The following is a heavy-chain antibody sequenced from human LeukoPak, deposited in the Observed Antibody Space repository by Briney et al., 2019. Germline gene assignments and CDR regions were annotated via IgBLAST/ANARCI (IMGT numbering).Heavy chain of an antibody. V-gene: IGHV3-74*01. CDR1: GFIFSSYW. D-gene: IGHD2-2*01. J-gene: IGHJ5*02. Sequence: GGSLRLSCAASGFIFSSYWMHWVRQAPGKGLVWVSHINNDGSSTNYADSVKGRFTISRDNAKNAVYLQMNSLRAEDTAVYYCATDDKYAPSSWGQGTLVTVS. CDR3: ATDDKYAPSS. CDR2: INNDGSST.